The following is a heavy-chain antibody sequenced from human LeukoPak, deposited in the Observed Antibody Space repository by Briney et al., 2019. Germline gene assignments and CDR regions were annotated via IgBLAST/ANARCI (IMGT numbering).Heavy chain of an antibody. CDR2: ISGSGDST. V-gene: IGHV3-23*01. J-gene: IGHJ4*02. D-gene: IGHD1-26*01. CDR1: GFAFSSYP. Sequence: GGSLRLSCAASGFAFSSYPMTWVRQAPGKGLEWVSDISGSGDSTYYADSVKGRFTISRDNSKNTVYLQMNSLRAEDSAVYYCAKDEGRLYPYWGQGTLVTVSS. CDR3: AKDEGRLYPY.